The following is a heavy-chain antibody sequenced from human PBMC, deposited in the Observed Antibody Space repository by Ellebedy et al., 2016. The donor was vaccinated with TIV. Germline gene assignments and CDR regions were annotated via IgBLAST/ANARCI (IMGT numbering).Heavy chain of an antibody. D-gene: IGHD5-18*01. V-gene: IGHV4-59*08. J-gene: IGHJ5*02. Sequence: MPSETLSLTCTVSGGSISSYYWSWIRQPPGKGLEWIGYIYYSGSTNYNPSLKSRVTISVDTSKNQFSLKLSSVTAADTAVYYCAGQNLDTAMVTDLIPGLFDPWGQGTLVTVSS. CDR3: AGQNLDTAMVTDLIPGLFDP. CDR2: IYYSGST. CDR1: GGSISSYY.